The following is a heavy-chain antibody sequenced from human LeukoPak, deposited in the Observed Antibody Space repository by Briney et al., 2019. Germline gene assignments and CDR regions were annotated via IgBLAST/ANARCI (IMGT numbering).Heavy chain of an antibody. CDR3: ARGVRGYSYVGY. V-gene: IGHV3-74*01. J-gene: IGHJ4*02. CDR1: GFTFSSYW. CDR2: INSVGSST. Sequence: PGGSLRLSCAASGFTFSSYWMHWVRQAPGKGLVWVSRINSVGSSTSYADSVKGRFTISRDNAKNTLYLQMNSLRAEDTAVYYCARGVRGYSYVGYWGQGTLVTVSS. D-gene: IGHD5-18*01.